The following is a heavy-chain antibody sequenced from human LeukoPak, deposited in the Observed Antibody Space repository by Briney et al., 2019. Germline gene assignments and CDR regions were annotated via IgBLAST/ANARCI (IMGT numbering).Heavy chain of an antibody. CDR3: AKDKRGSTLRQFDF. D-gene: IGHD6-13*01. Sequence: PGGSLRLSCAASGLTFTNYYMTWVRQAPGRGLEWVARIKQDGSDESYMDSAKGRFTISRDNARNALHLQMDSLRAEDTALYYCAKDKRGSTLRQFDFWGQGTLVTVSS. V-gene: IGHV3-7*03. CDR2: IKQDGSDE. J-gene: IGHJ4*02. CDR1: GLTFTNYY.